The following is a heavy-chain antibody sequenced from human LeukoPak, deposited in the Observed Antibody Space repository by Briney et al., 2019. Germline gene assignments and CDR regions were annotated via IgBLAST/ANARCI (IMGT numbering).Heavy chain of an antibody. CDR3: ASIDYYDSSGYYRN. CDR2: IYYSGST. D-gene: IGHD3-22*01. Sequence: SQTLSLTCTVSGGSISSGGYYWSWIRQPPGKGLEWIGSIYYSGSTYYNPSLKSRVTISVDTSKNQFSLKLSSVTAADTAVYYCASIDYYDSSGYYRNWGQGTLVTVSS. J-gene: IGHJ4*02. CDR1: GGSISSGGYY. V-gene: IGHV4-39*01.